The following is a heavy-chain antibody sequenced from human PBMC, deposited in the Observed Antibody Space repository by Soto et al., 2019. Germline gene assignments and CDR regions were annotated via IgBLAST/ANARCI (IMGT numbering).Heavy chain of an antibody. V-gene: IGHV3-30-3*01. Sequence: WSLRLSCAASVFTFSSYAMHWVRQAPGKGLEWVAVISYDGSNKYYADSVKGRFTISRDNSKNTLYLQMNSLRAEDTAVYYCARAHTMIVVHFDYWGQGTLVTVSS. CDR2: ISYDGSNK. D-gene: IGHD3-22*01. CDR1: VFTFSSYA. J-gene: IGHJ4*02. CDR3: ARAHTMIVVHFDY.